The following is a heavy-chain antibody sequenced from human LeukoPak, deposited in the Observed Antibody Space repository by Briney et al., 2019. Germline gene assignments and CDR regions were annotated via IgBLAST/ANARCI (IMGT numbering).Heavy chain of an antibody. CDR3: VTDRSGSYDY. J-gene: IGHJ4*02. CDR1: GASISSFY. D-gene: IGHD1-26*01. CDR2: IYTSGGT. V-gene: IGHV4-4*07. Sequence: SETLSLTCIVSGASISSFYWSWIRQPAGKGLEWIGRIYTSGGTNYNPSLKSRVTMSIDTSKNQFSLKLYSVTAADTAVYYCVTDRSGSYDYWGQGILVTVSS.